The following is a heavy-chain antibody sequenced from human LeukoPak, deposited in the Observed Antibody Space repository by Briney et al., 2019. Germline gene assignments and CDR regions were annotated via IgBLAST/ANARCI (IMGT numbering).Heavy chain of an antibody. V-gene: IGHV4-38-2*02. D-gene: IGHD3-22*01. CDR1: GYSISTGYY. Sequence: SETLSLTCTVSGYSISTGYYWDWIRQPPGKGLEWIGTFYHGGSTYYNPSLKSRVTISVDTSKNQFSLKLSSVTAADTAVYYCARDWDKEYYDSSGDDAFDIWGQGTMVTVSS. J-gene: IGHJ3*02. CDR3: ARDWDKEYYDSSGDDAFDI. CDR2: FYHGGST.